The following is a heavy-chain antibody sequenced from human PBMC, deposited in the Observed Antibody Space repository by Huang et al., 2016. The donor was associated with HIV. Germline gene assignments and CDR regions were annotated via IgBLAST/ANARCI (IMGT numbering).Heavy chain of an antibody. V-gene: IGHV4-30-4*08. CDR3: ARDRITQCNGGRCYSDWSDP. Sequence: QVQLQESGPGPVKPSQTLSLTCTVSGDSISRGGYLWSWLRQSPGQGLEWIGSIYYTGTTSYNPALRSRVTMSVDTSKNQFSLRLTSVTAEDTAVYYCARDRITQCNGGRCYSDWSDPWGQGTLVIVSS. J-gene: IGHJ5*02. CDR2: IYYTGTT. D-gene: IGHD2-15*01. CDR1: GDSISRGGYL.